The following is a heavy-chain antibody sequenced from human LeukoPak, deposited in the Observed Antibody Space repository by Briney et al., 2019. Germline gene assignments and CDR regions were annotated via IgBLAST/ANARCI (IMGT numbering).Heavy chain of an antibody. V-gene: IGHV1-18*01. Sequence: ASVKVSCKASGYTFNIYGISWVRQAPGHGPQWMGWISGYNGNTNYGQSLQGRVTMTIDTSTSTAYMELRSLRSDDTAVYYCVRDHCSGVGCPWEDCFDPWGQGTLVTVSS. CDR2: ISGYNGNT. CDR3: VRDHCSGVGCPWEDCFDP. J-gene: IGHJ5*02. D-gene: IGHD2-15*01. CDR1: GYTFNIYG.